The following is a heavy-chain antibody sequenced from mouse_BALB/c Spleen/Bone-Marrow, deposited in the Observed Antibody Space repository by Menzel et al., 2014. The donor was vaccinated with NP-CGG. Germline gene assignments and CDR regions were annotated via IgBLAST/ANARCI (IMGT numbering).Heavy chain of an antibody. Sequence: VQLQESGAELVKPGASVKLSCKASGYTFTSYWMHWVKRRPGQGLEWIGEINPSNGRSNYSGKFKSKATLTVDKSSSTTYMQLSSLTSEDSAVYSCARYNAYDWYFDVWGAGTTVTVYS. CDR1: GYTFTSYW. D-gene: IGHD2-2*01. V-gene: IGHV1S81*02. J-gene: IGHJ1*01. CDR2: INPSNGRS. CDR3: ARYNAYDWYFDV.